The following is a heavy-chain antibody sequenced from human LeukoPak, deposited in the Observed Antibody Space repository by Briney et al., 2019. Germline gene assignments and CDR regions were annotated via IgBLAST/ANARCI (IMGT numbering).Heavy chain of an antibody. CDR1: GGSISSYY. V-gene: IGHV4-59*08. CDR3: ARGSWNDRGSWFDP. J-gene: IGHJ5*02. Sequence: SETLSLTCTVSGGSISSYYWSWIRQPPGKGLEWIGYIYYSGCSFYSPSLKSRVTKPVDTSKNQFSLKVNSVTAADTAVYYCARGSWNDRGSWFDPWGQGTLVTVS. CDR2: IYYSGCS. D-gene: IGHD1-1*01.